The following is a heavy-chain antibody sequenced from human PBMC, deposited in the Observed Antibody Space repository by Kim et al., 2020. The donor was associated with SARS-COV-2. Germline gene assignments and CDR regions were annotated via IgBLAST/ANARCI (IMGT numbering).Heavy chain of an antibody. D-gene: IGHD6-13*01. CDR2: INAGNGNT. J-gene: IGHJ4*02. Sequence: ASVKVSCKASGYTFTSYTMNWVRQAPGQGLNWMGWINAGNGNTKYSQEFQGRVTITRDTSASTAYMELSSLRSEDTAVYYCARGGMAATGTANWGQGTLVTVSS. CDR1: GYTFTSYT. V-gene: IGHV1-3*01. CDR3: ARGGMAATGTAN.